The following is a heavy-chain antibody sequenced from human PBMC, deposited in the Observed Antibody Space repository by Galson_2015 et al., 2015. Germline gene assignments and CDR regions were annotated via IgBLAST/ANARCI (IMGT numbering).Heavy chain of an antibody. V-gene: IGHV3-21*01. Sequence: SLRLSCAASGFTFSSYSMNWVRQAPGKGLEWVSSISSSSSYIYYADSVKGRFTISRDNAKNSLYLQMNSLRAEDTAVYYCARDFNFWSGYYYYYYYMDAWGKGTTVTVSS. CDR3: ARDFNFWSGYYYYYYYMDA. D-gene: IGHD3-3*01. CDR2: ISSSSSYI. CDR1: GFTFSSYS. J-gene: IGHJ6*03.